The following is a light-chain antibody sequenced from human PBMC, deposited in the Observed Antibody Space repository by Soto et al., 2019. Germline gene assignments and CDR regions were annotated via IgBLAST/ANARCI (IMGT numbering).Light chain of an antibody. V-gene: IGLV2-14*03. Sequence: QSALTQPASVSGSPGQSITISCTGTSSDVGGYNFVSWYQQHPGKAPKVMIYDVSDRPSGVSDRFSGSKSGNTASLTISGLQAEDEAHYYCTSYTTSSTVVFGGGTKLTV. CDR1: SSDVGGYNF. CDR3: TSYTTSSTVV. J-gene: IGLJ2*01. CDR2: DVS.